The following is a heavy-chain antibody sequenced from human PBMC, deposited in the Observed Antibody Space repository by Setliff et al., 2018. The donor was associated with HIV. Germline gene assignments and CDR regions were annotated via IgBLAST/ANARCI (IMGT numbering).Heavy chain of an antibody. CDR2: IYYSGST. Sequence: PSETLSLTCTVSGGSISSSSYYWGWIRRPPGKGLEWIGSIYYSGSTYYNPSLKSRVTISVDTSKNQISLKLSSVTAADTAVYYCARRNFYEELFDYWGQGTLVTVSS. J-gene: IGHJ4*02. D-gene: IGHD1-26*01. CDR1: GGSISSSSYY. CDR3: ARRNFYEELFDY. V-gene: IGHV4-39*01.